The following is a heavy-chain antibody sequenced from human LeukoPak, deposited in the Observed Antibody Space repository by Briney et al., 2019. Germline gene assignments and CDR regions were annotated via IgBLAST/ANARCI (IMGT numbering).Heavy chain of an antibody. CDR3: ARSTWEADYDFWSGSDDAFDI. CDR2: INPHSGGT. Sequence: ASVKVSCKASGYTFTGYYMHWVRQAPGQGLEWMGWINPHSGGTNYAQKFQGRVTMTRDTSISTAYMELSRLRSDDTAVYYCARSTWEADYDFWSGSDDAFDIWGQGAMVTVSS. CDR1: GYTFTGYY. J-gene: IGHJ3*02. D-gene: IGHD3-3*01. V-gene: IGHV1-2*02.